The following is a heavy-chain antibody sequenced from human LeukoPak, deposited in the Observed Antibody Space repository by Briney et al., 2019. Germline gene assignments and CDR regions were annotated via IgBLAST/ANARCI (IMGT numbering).Heavy chain of an antibody. J-gene: IGHJ4*02. CDR3: AEISRQWPDY. CDR1: GCSISSGFY. Sequence: SETLSLTCVVSGCSISSGFYWGWIRQPPGKGLEWIASIYHSGSTYHNPSLRSRLTISVDKSKNQFSLKLTSVTAADTAMYYCAEISRQWPDYWGQGTLVTVSS. D-gene: IGHD6-19*01. CDR2: IYHSGST. V-gene: IGHV4-38-2*01.